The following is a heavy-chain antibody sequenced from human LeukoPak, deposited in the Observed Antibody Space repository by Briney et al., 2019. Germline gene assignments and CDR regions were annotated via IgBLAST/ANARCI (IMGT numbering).Heavy chain of an antibody. CDR1: GGSISSYY. V-gene: IGHV4-59*01. Sequence: SETLSLTFTVSGGSISSYYWSWIRQPPGKGLEWIGYIYYSGSTNYNPSLKSRVTISVDTSKNQFSLKLSSVTAADTAVYYCARGLRGGEFDYWGQGTLVTVSS. CDR3: ARGLRGGEFDY. CDR2: IYYSGST. J-gene: IGHJ4*02. D-gene: IGHD2-15*01.